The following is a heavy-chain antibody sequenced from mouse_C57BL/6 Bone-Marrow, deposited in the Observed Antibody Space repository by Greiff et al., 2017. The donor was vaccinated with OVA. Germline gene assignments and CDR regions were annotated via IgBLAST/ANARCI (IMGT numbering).Heavy chain of an antibody. CDR3: ARWNYYGWVYFDY. J-gene: IGHJ2*01. Sequence: QVQLQQSGPELVKPGASVKISCKASGYAFSSSWMNWVQQRPGKGLEWIGRIYPGDGDTNYNGKVKGKATLTADKSSSTAYMQLSSLTSEDSAVYFCARWNYYGWVYFDYWGQGTTLTVSS. CDR1: GYAFSSSW. D-gene: IGHD1-1*01. CDR2: IYPGDGDT. V-gene: IGHV1-82*01.